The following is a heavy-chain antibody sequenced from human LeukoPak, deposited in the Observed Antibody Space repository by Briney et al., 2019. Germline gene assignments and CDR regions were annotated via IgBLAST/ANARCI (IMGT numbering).Heavy chain of an antibody. V-gene: IGHV3-74*01. Sequence: PGGSLRLSCAASGFTFSSYWMHWVRHAPGKGLVWVSRIKTDGSNTNYADSVKGRFTISRDNSKNTLYLQMNSLRAEDTAVYYCAKDLGSGSYRPSWFDPWGQGTLVTVSS. J-gene: IGHJ5*02. CDR1: GFTFSSYW. CDR2: IKTDGSNT. D-gene: IGHD3-10*01. CDR3: AKDLGSGSYRPSWFDP.